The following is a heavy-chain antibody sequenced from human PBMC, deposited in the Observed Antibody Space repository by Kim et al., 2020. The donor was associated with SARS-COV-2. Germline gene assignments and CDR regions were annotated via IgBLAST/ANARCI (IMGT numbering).Heavy chain of an antibody. CDR1: GFTFSSYA. D-gene: IGHD1-7*01. V-gene: IGHV3-23*01. J-gene: IGHJ6*02. Sequence: GGSLRLSCAASGFTFSSYAMSWVRQAPGKGLEWVSAISGSGGSTYYADSVKGRFTISRDNSKNTLYLQMNSLRAEDTAVYYCAKDSQTGTILYYGMDVWGQGTTVTVSS. CDR2: ISGSGGST. CDR3: AKDSQTGTILYYGMDV.